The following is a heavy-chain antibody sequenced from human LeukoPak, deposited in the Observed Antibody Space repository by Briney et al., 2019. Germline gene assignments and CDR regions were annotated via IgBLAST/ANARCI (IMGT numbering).Heavy chain of an antibody. CDR1: GGSISSSNW. Sequence: SETLSLTCAVSGGSISSSNWWSWVRQPPGKGLEWIGEIYHSGSTSYNPSLKSRVTISVDKSKNQFSLKLSSVTAADTAVYYCARRNYGSGSRPFDCWGQGTLVTVSS. J-gene: IGHJ4*02. CDR2: IYHSGST. CDR3: ARRNYGSGSRPFDC. D-gene: IGHD3-10*01. V-gene: IGHV4-4*02.